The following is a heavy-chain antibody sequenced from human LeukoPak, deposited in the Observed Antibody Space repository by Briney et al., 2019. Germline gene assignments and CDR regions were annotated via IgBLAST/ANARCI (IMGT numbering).Heavy chain of an antibody. Sequence: RGSLRLSCAASGFTFSSDEMNWVRQAPGKGLEWVSYISSGGTTIYYADSVKGRFTISRDNAKNSLYLQMNSLRAEDTAVYYCAARVGVYGSGNYYNVDYWGQGTLVTVSS. CDR2: ISSGGTTI. V-gene: IGHV3-48*03. CDR3: AARVGVYGSGNYYNVDY. J-gene: IGHJ4*02. CDR1: GFTFSSDE. D-gene: IGHD3-10*01.